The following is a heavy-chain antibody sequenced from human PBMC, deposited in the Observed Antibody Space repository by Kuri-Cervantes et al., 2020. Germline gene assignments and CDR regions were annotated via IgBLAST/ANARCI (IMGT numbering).Heavy chain of an antibody. D-gene: IGHD3-22*01. V-gene: IGHV3-30*18. CDR2: ISYDGSNK. J-gene: IGHJ4*02. Sequence: GESLKISCAASGFTFSTYGMHWVRQAPGTGLEWVAVISYDGSNKYYADSVKGRFTISRDNSKNTLYLQMNSLRAEDTAVYYCAKNQRITMIVVVTYDFDYWGQGTLVTVSS. CDR1: GFTFSTYG. CDR3: AKNQRITMIVVVTYDFDY.